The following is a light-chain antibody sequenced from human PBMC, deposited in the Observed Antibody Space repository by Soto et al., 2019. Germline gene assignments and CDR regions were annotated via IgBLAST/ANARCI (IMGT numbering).Light chain of an antibody. V-gene: IGLV2-14*01. CDR3: QSYDRSLSGSEV. CDR2: EVS. CDR1: SSDVGGYNY. J-gene: IGLJ1*01. Sequence: QSVLTQPASVSGSPGQSITISCTGTSSDVGGYNYVSWYQQHPGKAPKLMIYEVSNRPSGVSNRFSGSKSGNTASLTISGLQAEDEADYYCQSYDRSLSGSEVFGTGTKVTVL.